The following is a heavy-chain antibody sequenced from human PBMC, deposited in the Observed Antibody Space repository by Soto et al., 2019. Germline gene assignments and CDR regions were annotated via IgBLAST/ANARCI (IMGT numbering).Heavy chain of an antibody. CDR3: ARGIQTPWEDARPITRLRFDP. D-gene: IGHD1-26*01. CDR1: GGSFSGYY. Sequence: SETLSLTCAVYGGSFSGYYWSWIRQPPGKGLEWIGEINHSGSTNYNPSLKSRVTISVDTSKNQFSLKLSSVTAADTAVYYCARGIQTPWEDARPITRLRFDPWGQGTLVTVSS. CDR2: INHSGST. J-gene: IGHJ5*02. V-gene: IGHV4-34*01.